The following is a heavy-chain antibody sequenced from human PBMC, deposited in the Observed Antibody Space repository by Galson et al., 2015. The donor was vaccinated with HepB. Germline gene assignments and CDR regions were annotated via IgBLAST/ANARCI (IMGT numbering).Heavy chain of an antibody. V-gene: IGHV3-23*01. CDR2: IHGNGDYT. Sequence: SLRLSCAASGFTFKNYGMSWVRQAPGKGLEWVSGIHGNGDYTYYVESVKGRFTISRDNTKNTLFLQMNSLRVDDTAIYYCAKEGAGVGHPKVDAWGQGIQVTVSS. J-gene: IGHJ5*02. CDR1: GFTFKNYG. CDR3: AKEGAGVGHPKVDA. D-gene: IGHD3/OR15-3a*01.